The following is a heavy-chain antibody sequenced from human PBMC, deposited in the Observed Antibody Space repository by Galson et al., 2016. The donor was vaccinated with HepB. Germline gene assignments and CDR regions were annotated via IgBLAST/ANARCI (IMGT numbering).Heavy chain of an antibody. CDR2: ISLSGGT. CDR3: ARGCPGGGDCQGGLDY. V-gene: IGHV4-4*02. CDR1: GGPISSSKW. Sequence: SETLSLTCAVSGGPISSSKWWSWVRQPPGKGPEWIGEISLSGGTSYIPSLKSRVTISIDKSKNQFSLKLSSVTAADTAVFYCARGCPGGGDCQGGLDYWGQGNLVTVSS. J-gene: IGHJ4*02. D-gene: IGHD2-21*02.